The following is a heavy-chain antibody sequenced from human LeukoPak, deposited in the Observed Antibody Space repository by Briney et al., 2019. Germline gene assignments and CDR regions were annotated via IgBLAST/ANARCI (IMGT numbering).Heavy chain of an antibody. J-gene: IGHJ4*02. D-gene: IGHD1-14*01. CDR3: GSGMGLTDFDY. CDR2: IISKTDGGAI. V-gene: IGHV3-15*01. CDR1: GFTFGDYA. Sequence: GGSLRLSCTASGFTFGDYAMSWFRQAPGKGLEWVGRIISKTDGGAIHYAAPVKGRFTISRDDSKSMLYLQMNSLQTEDTAVYYCGSGMGLTDFDYWGQGTLVTVSS.